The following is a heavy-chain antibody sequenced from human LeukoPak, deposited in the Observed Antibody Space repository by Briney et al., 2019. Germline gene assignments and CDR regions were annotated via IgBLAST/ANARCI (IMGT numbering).Heavy chain of an antibody. D-gene: IGHD3-10*01. CDR2: ISWNSAAM. CDR3: VKDRNYYGSGSAYFDY. J-gene: IGHJ4*02. CDR1: GFRFDDCD. V-gene: IGHV3-9*01. Sequence: PGGSLRLSCAASGFRFDDCDMHWVRQVPGKGLEWVSSISWNSAAMGYADSVKGRFTISRDNANNSLYLHMSGMRQDDTAVYYCVKDRNYYGSGSAYFDYWGQGTLVTVSS.